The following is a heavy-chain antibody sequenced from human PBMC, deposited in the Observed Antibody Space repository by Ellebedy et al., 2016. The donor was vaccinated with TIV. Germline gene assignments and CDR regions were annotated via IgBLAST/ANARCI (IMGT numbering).Heavy chain of an antibody. Sequence: GESLKISCTDTGVTLSTYAMNWVRQAPGKGLEWVSGISESGGSTYYADSVKGRFTISRDNSKDTLYLEMNSLRVDDTAVYYCAKGKVADSWGQGTLVTVSS. V-gene: IGHV3-23*01. CDR1: GVTLSTYA. J-gene: IGHJ4*02. CDR2: ISESGGST. CDR3: AKGKVADS. D-gene: IGHD2-15*01.